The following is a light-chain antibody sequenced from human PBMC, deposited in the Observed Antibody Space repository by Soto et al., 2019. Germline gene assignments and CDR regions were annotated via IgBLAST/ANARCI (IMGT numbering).Light chain of an antibody. V-gene: IGLV2-11*01. CDR2: DVS. CDR3: CSYAGSYTFV. Sequence: QSALTQPRSVSGSPGQSVTISCTGTSSDVGVYNYVSWYQQYPGKAPKIMIYDVSKRPSGVPDLFSGSKSDNTASLTISGLQAEDEADYYCCSYAGSYTFVFGIGTKVTVL. J-gene: IGLJ1*01. CDR1: SSDVGVYNY.